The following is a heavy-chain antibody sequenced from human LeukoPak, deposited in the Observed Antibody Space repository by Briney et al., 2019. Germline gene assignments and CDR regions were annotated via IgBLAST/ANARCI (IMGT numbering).Heavy chain of an antibody. CDR1: GYSFTSYW. CDR3: ARLSDSSGYYYYFDY. CDR2: IYPSDSDT. J-gene: IGHJ4*02. D-gene: IGHD3-22*01. V-gene: IGHV5-51*01. Sequence: GESLKISCKGSGYSFTSYWIAWVRQMPGKGLEWMGIIYPSDSDTRYSPSFQGQVTISADKSISTAYLQWSSLKASDTAMYYCARLSDSSGYYYYFDYWGQGALVTVSS.